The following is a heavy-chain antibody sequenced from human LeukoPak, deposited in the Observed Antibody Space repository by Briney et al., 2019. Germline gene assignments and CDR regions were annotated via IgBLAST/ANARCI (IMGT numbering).Heavy chain of an antibody. CDR1: GLIFSNYG. CDR2: IDYDGKNN. CDR3: ARDFCSRPSCFDC. J-gene: IGHJ4*02. V-gene: IGHV3-33*01. Sequence: GGSLRLSCVASGLIFSNYGMHWARQAPGKGLEWVAAIDYDGKNNYYVDSVKGRFTISRDDSKNTLYLQMDSLRVEDTAVYSCARDFCSRPSCFDCWGQGALVTVTS. D-gene: IGHD2-2*01.